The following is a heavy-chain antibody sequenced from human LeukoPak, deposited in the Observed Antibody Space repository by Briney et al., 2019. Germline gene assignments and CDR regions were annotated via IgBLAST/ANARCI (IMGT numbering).Heavy chain of an antibody. Sequence: GGSLRLSCAASGFTFSNYGMHWVRQAPGKGLEWVAFLRYDGSTKYYADSVKGRFTISRDNSKNTLYLQMNSLRPEDTAVYCCANGYEFESWGQGALVTVSS. J-gene: IGHJ4*02. D-gene: IGHD2-2*01. CDR3: ANGYEFES. V-gene: IGHV3-30*02. CDR1: GFTFSNYG. CDR2: LRYDGSTK.